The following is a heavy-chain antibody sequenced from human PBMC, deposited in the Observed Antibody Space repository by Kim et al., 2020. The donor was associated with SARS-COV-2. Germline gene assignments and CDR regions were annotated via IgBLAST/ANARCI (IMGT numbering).Heavy chain of an antibody. CDR3: TTVSMR. V-gene: IGHV3-15*01. J-gene: IGHJ4*02. CDR2: IKSKSDGGTA. D-gene: IGHD2-2*01. CDR1: GIPFSDAW. Sequence: GGSLRLSCAVSGIPFSDAWFNWVRQAPGKGLEWVGRIKSKSDGGTADLAAPVKGRFAISRDDSKNTLYLVMNSLRTDDSAVYYCTTVSMRWGQGTLVTVS.